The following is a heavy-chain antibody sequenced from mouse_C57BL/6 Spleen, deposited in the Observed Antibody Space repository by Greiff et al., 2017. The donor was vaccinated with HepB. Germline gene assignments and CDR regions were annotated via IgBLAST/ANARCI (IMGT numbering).Heavy chain of an antibody. CDR2: INPNYGTT. J-gene: IGHJ4*01. Sequence: VQLQQSGPELVKPGASVKISCKASGYSFTDYNMNWVKQSNGKSLEWIGVINPNYGTTSYNQKFKGKATLTVDQSSSTAYMQLNSLTSEDSAVYYCARGGSTATVVATEAMDYWGQGTSVTVSS. V-gene: IGHV1-39*01. CDR1: GYSFTDYN. D-gene: IGHD1-1*01. CDR3: ARGGSTATVVATEAMDY.